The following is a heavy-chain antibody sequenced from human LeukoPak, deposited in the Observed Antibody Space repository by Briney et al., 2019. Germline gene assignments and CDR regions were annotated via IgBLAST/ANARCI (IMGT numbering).Heavy chain of an antibody. CDR2: LRNDGRSK. D-gene: IGHD5-24*01. CDR1: GFTFSSYD. CDR3: ARGRRDGYSPYWYFDV. V-gene: IGHV3-30*02. Sequence: GSLRLSCAASGFTFSSYDMHWVRQAPGKGLEWVSFLRNDGRSKYYADSVKGRFTISRDNSKNTLYLQLDSLRAEDTAVYYCARGRRDGYSPYWYFDVWGRGSLVTVSS. J-gene: IGHJ2*01.